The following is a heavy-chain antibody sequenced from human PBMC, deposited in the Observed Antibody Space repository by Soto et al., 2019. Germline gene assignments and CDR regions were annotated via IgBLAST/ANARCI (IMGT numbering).Heavy chain of an antibody. CDR1: GGTFSSYA. J-gene: IGHJ4*02. D-gene: IGHD3-9*01. Sequence: ASVKVSCKASGGTFSSYAISWVRQATGQGLEWMGWMNPNSGNTGSAQKFQGRVTMTRNTSISTAYMELSSLRSEDTAVYYCARGADILTGYYYFDYWGQGTLVTVSS. CDR3: ARGADILTGYYYFDY. V-gene: IGHV1-8*02. CDR2: MNPNSGNT.